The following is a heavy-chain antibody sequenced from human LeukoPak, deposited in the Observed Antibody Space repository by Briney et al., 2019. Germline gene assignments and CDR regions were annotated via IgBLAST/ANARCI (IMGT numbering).Heavy chain of an antibody. CDR2: ISYDGSNK. CDR1: GFTFSSYG. CDR3: AKDLQCSY. D-gene: IGHD4/OR15-4a*01. Sequence: PGGSLRLSCAASGFTFSSYGMHWVRQAPGKGLEWVAVISYDGSNKYYADSVKGRFTISRDNSKNTLYLQMNSLRAEDTAVYYCAKDLQCSYWGQGTLVTVSS. J-gene: IGHJ4*02. V-gene: IGHV3-30*18.